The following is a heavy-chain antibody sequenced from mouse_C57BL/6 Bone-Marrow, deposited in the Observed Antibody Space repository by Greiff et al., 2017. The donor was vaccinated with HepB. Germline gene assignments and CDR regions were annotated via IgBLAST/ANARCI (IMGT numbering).Heavy chain of an antibody. Sequence: VQLQQSGPELVKPGASVKIPCKASGYTFTDYNMDWVKQSHGKSLEWIGDINPNNGGTIYNQKFKGKATLTVDKSSSTAYMELRSLTSEDTAVYYGARRYYGSSYRYFDVWGTGTTVTVSS. CDR3: ARRYYGSSYRYFDV. V-gene: IGHV1-18*01. J-gene: IGHJ1*03. CDR1: GYTFTDYN. D-gene: IGHD1-1*01. CDR2: INPNNGGT.